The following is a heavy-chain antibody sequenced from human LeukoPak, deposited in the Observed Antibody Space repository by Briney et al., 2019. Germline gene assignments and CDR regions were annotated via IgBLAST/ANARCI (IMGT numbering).Heavy chain of an antibody. CDR2: IYYSGST. V-gene: IGHV4-59*08. J-gene: IGHJ4*02. CDR1: GGSISSYY. D-gene: IGHD3-22*01. Sequence: SETLSLTCTVSGGSISSYYRSWIRQPPGKGLEWIGYIYYSGSTNYNPSLKSRVTISVDTSKNQFSLKLSSVTAADTAVYYCARQGSSGYSNFDYWGQGTLVTVSS. CDR3: ARQGSSGYSNFDY.